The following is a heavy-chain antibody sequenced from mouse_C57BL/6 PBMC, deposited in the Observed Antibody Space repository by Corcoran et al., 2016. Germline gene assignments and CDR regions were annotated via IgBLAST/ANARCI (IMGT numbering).Heavy chain of an antibody. CDR3: AAYAGYFQY. CDR2: IYHDRSKI. J-gene: IGHJ3*01. CDR1: EFPFSSYA. V-gene: IGHV5-17*01. D-gene: IGHD2-3*01. Sequence: ELQLVEYGGSLVPPGGSLTLSCVTLEFPFSSYAMGWIRQPPGQGLEWLSLIYHDRSKINYANSVKGRFTISRDNGRNTLYLQMNSLRTEDTALYYCAAYAGYFQYWGQGTLVTVS.